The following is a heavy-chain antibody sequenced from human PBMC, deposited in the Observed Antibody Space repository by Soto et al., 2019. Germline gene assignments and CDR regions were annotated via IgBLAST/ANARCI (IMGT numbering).Heavy chain of an antibody. CDR1: GYTFTSYA. CDR3: ARGTTEDAFDI. Sequence: ASVKVSCQASGYTFTSYAMHWVRQAPGQRLEWMGWINAGNGNTKYSQKFQGRVTITRDTSASTAYMELSSLRSEDTAVYYCARGTTEDAFDIWGQGTMVTVSS. J-gene: IGHJ3*02. V-gene: IGHV1-3*01. CDR2: INAGNGNT. D-gene: IGHD4-4*01.